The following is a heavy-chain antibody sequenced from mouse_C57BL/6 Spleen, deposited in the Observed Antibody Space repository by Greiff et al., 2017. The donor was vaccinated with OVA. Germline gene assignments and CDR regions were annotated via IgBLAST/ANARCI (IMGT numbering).Heavy chain of an antibody. Sequence: EVKLVESGGGLVQPGGSLKLSCAASGFTFSDYYMYWVRQTPEKRLEWVAYISNGGGSTYYPDTVKGRFTISIDNAKNTLYLQMSRLKSEDTAMYYCARQGVITTNAMDYWGQGTSVTVSS. J-gene: IGHJ4*01. D-gene: IGHD1-1*01. CDR1: GFTFSDYY. CDR2: ISNGGGST. CDR3: ARQGVITTNAMDY. V-gene: IGHV5-12*01.